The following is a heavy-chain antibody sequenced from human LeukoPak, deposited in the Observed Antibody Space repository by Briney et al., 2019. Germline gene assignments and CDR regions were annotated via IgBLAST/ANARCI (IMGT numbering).Heavy chain of an antibody. CDR1: GGSISSSSYY. D-gene: IGHD2-2*01. CDR2: LYYSGST. V-gene: IGHV4-39*01. Sequence: SETLSLTCTVSGGSISSSSYYWGWIRQPPGKGLEWIGSLYYSGSTYYNPSLESRVTISVDTSKNQFSPRLSSVTAADTAVYYCARLLIVVVPAAIYPTYYFGYWGQGTLVTVSS. J-gene: IGHJ4*02. CDR3: ARLLIVVVPAAIYPTYYFGY.